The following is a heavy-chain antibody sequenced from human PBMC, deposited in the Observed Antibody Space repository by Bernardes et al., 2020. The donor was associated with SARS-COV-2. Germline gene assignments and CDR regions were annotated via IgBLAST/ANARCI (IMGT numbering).Heavy chain of an antibody. J-gene: IGHJ5*02. V-gene: IGHV1-24*01. CDR2: FDPEDGET. CDR1: GYTLTELS. D-gene: IGHD2-2*01. CDR3: ATGVVVVPAAPNWFDP. Sequence: ASVKVSCKVSGYTLTELSMHWVRRAPGKGLEWMGGFDPEDGETIYAQKFQGRVTMTEDTSTDTAYMELSSLRSEDTAVYYCATGVVVVPAAPNWFDPWGQGTLVTVSS.